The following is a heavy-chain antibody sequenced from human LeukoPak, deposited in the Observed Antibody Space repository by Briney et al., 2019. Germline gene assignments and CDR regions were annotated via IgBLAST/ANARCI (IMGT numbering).Heavy chain of an antibody. V-gene: IGHV6-1*01. CDR1: GDSFSNKNTA. Sequence: SQTLSLTCAISGDSFSNKNTAWNWIRQSPSRGLEWLGRTYYRSKWHNTYAASVKSRITINPDTSKNQFSLQLNSVTPEDTALYYCVRQFASWGQGTLVTVSS. CDR3: VRQFAS. CDR2: TYYRSKWHN. J-gene: IGHJ4*02.